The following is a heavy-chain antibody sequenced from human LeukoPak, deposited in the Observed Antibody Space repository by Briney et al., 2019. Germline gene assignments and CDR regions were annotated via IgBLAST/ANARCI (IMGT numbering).Heavy chain of an antibody. V-gene: IGHV4-31*03. Sequence: PSQTLSLTCTVSGGSISSGGYYWSWIRQHPGKGLEWIGYIYYSGSTYCNPSLKSRVTISVDTSKNQFSLKLSSVTAADTAVYYCARSTCSSTSCYIDYWGQGTLVTVSS. J-gene: IGHJ4*02. CDR1: GGSISSGGYY. CDR2: IYYSGST. D-gene: IGHD2-2*02. CDR3: ARSTCSSTSCYIDY.